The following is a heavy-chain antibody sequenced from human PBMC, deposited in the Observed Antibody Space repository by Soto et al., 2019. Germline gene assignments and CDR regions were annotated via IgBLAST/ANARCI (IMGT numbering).Heavy chain of an antibody. J-gene: IGHJ5*02. Sequence: PSETLSLTCAVYGGSFSGYYWSWIRQPPGKGLEWIGEINHSGSTNYNPSLKSRVTISVDTSKNQFSLKLSSVTAADTAVYYCARGRYSGYGSQRWFDPWGQGTLVTVSS. CDR2: INHSGST. D-gene: IGHD5-12*01. V-gene: IGHV4-34*01. CDR1: GGSFSGYY. CDR3: ARGRYSGYGSQRWFDP.